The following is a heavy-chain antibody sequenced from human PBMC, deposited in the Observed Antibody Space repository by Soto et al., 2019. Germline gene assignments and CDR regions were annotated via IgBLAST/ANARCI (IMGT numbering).Heavy chain of an antibody. J-gene: IGHJ4*02. CDR1: GFTFSSYA. D-gene: IGHD5-18*01. V-gene: IGHV3-23*01. CDR2: ISGSGGST. CDR3: AKDPGRGYSYGWNFDY. Sequence: PGGSLRLSCAASGFTFSSYAMSWVRQAPGKGLEWVSAISGSGGSTYYADSAKGRFTISRDNSKNTLYLQMNSLRAEDTAVYYCAKDPGRGYSYGWNFDYWGQGTLVTVSS.